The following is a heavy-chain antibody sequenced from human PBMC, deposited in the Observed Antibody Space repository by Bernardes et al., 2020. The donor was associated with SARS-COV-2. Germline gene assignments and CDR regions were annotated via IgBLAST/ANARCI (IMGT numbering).Heavy chain of an antibody. V-gene: IGHV4-34*01. CDR1: GGSFSDYY. CDR3: ARMVISATGWFDP. J-gene: IGHJ5*02. CDR2: INHSGST. Sequence: SETLSLTCAVYGGSFSDYYWSWIRQPPGKGLEWIGDINHSGSTYFNPSLKSRVTISVDTSKNQIALKLSAVTAADTAVYYCARMVISATGWFDPWGQGTPVTVSS. D-gene: IGHD2-15*01.